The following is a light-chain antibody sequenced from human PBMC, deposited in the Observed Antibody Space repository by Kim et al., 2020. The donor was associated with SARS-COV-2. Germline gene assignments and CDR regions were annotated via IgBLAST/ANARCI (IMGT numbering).Light chain of an antibody. CDR3: CSYAGSYALFYV. Sequence: QSALTQPRSVSGSPGQSVTISCTGTSSDVGGYNYVSWYQQHPGKAPKLMIYDVSKRPSGVPDRFSGSKSGNTASLTISGLQAEDEADYYCCSYAGSYALFYVFGTGTEVTVL. V-gene: IGLV2-11*01. J-gene: IGLJ1*01. CDR2: DVS. CDR1: SSDVGGYNY.